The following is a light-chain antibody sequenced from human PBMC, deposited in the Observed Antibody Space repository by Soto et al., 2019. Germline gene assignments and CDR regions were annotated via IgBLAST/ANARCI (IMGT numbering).Light chain of an antibody. J-gene: IGKJ1*01. V-gene: IGKV3-20*01. Sequence: EIVLTQSPGTLPLSPGERATLSVMASQSVSSSYLAWYQQKPGQAPRLFIYGASSRATGIPVRFSGSGSGTDFTLTISRLEPEDFAVYYCQQYGRSPKTFGQGTKVDIK. CDR2: GAS. CDR3: QQYGRSPKT. CDR1: QSVSSSY.